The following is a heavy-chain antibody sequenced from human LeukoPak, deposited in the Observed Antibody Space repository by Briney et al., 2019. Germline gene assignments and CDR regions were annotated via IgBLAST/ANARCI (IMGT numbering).Heavy chain of an antibody. CDR2: IYYSGST. CDR3: ARGVTMIVVVIHDWYFDL. Sequence: SETLSLTCTVSGDSISSNSYYWGWIRQPPGKGLEWIGSIYYSGSTYYNPSLKSRVTISVDTSKNQFSLKLTSVTAADTAVYYCARGVTMIVVVIHDWYFDLWGRGTLVTVSS. J-gene: IGHJ2*01. D-gene: IGHD3-22*01. V-gene: IGHV4-39*01. CDR1: GDSISSNSYY.